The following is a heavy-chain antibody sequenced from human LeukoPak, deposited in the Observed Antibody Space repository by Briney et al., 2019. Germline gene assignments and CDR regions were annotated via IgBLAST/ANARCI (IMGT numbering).Heavy chain of an antibody. V-gene: IGHV4-4*02. D-gene: IGHD2-21*02. CDR3: ARDRVVVVTATPPSWIWFDP. CDR2: IYQSGST. Sequence: SGTLSLTCAVSGGSISSSNWWSWVRQPPGKELEWIGEIYQSGSTNYNPSLKSRVAISVDKSKNQFSLKLSSVTAADTAVYYCARDRVVVVTATPPSWIWFDPWGQGTLVTVSS. CDR1: GGSISSSNW. J-gene: IGHJ5*02.